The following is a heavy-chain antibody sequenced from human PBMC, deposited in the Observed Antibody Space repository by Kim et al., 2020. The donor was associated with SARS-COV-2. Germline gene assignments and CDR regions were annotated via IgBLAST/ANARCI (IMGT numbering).Heavy chain of an antibody. CDR2: IYSGGST. J-gene: IGHJ3*02. V-gene: IGHV3-53*01. D-gene: IGHD4-17*01. CDR1: GFTVSSNY. Sequence: GGSLRLSCAASGFTVSSNYMSWVRQAPGKGLEWVSVIYSGGSTYYADSVKGRFTISRDNSKNTLYLQMNSLRAEDTAVYYCARGNDYGGAKDAFDIWGQGTMVTVSS. CDR3: ARGNDYGGAKDAFDI.